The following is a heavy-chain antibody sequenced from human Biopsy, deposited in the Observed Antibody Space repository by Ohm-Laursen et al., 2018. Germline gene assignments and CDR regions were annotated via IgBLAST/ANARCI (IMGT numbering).Heavy chain of an antibody. Sequence: SDTLSLTCTVSGDSISSYYWNWIRQPPGKGLEWIGYVYYTGSTDYNPSLQSRVTISVDTSKNHFSLRLRSVIPADTAIYYCARDRGYYSDRTVPGYFDLWGRGTLVTVSS. CDR2: VYYTGST. V-gene: IGHV4-59*01. J-gene: IGHJ2*01. CDR3: ARDRGYYSDRTVPGYFDL. CDR1: GDSISSYY. D-gene: IGHD3-22*01.